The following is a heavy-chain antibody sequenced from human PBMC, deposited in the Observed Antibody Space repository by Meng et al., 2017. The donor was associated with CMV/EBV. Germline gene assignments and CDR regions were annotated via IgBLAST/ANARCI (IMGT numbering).Heavy chain of an antibody. D-gene: IGHD2-2*02. Sequence: GSLRLSCAVYGGSFSGYYWSWLRQPPGKGLEWMGEINHSGSTNYNPSLKSRVTISVDTSKNQFYLKLSSVTAADTAVYYCAREEGCSSTSCYTDYWGQGTLVTVSS. CDR1: GGSFSGYY. CDR2: INHSGST. CDR3: AREEGCSSTSCYTDY. J-gene: IGHJ4*02. V-gene: IGHV4-34*01.